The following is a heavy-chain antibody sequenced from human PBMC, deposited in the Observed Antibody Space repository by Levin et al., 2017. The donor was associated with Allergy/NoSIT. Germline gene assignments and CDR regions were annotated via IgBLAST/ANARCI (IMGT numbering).Heavy chain of an antibody. J-gene: IGHJ4*02. V-gene: IGHV4-39*01. Sequence: SSQTLSLTCTVSGGSISSSNYYWGWIRQPPGKGLEWIGSIYYSGSTYYNPSLKSRVTISVDTSKNQFSLKLRSLTAADTAVYYGAGHGSGSSSSWRHWGQGTLVTVSS. D-gene: IGHD6-13*01. CDR3: AGHGSGSSSSWRH. CDR2: IYYSGST. CDR1: GGSISSSNYY.